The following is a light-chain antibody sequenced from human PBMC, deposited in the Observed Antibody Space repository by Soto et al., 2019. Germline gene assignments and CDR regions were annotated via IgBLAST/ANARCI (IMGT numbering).Light chain of an antibody. V-gene: IGKV3-15*01. CDR3: QQYNNWPPWT. CDR2: GAS. Sequence: EVGMTQSPATLSVSPGERATLSCRASQSVSSNLAWYQQKPGQAPRLLIYGASTRATGIPARFSGSGSGTEFTLTISSLQSEDFAVYYGQQYNNWPPWTFGQGTKV. CDR1: QSVSSN. J-gene: IGKJ1*01.